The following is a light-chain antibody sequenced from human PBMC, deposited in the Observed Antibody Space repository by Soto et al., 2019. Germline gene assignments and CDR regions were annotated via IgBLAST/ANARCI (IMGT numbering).Light chain of an antibody. CDR2: GNN. Sequence: QSVLTQPPSVSGAPGQRVTISCTGSRSNIGAGYDVHWYQQLPGTAPKLLIYGNNNRPSGVPDRFSGSKSGTSFSLAITGLQAEDEADYYCQSYDSSLSGWVFGGGTKLPVL. CDR1: RSNIGAGYD. CDR3: QSYDSSLSGWV. V-gene: IGLV1-40*01. J-gene: IGLJ3*02.